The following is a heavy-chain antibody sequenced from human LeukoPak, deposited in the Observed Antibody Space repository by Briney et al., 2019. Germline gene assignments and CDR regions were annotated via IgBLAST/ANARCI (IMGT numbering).Heavy chain of an antibody. D-gene: IGHD6-13*01. CDR3: ARGSKAAPGTFDY. V-gene: IGHV4-59*01. CDR1: GGSISSYY. J-gene: IGHJ4*02. Sequence: SETLSLTCTVSGGSISSYYWSWIRQPPGKGLEWIGYIHYTGSTDYNPSLKSRVAISVDTSKNQFSLKLSSVTAADTAVYYCARGSKAAPGTFDYWGQGTLVTVSS. CDR2: IHYTGST.